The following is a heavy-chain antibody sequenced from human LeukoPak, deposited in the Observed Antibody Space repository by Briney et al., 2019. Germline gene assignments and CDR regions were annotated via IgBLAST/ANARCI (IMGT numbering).Heavy chain of an antibody. CDR3: ARDNYYDSSGYNAFDI. D-gene: IGHD3-22*01. CDR2: IRYDGSNK. J-gene: IGHJ3*02. V-gene: IGHV3-33*01. CDR1: GFIFSSYG. Sequence: PGGSLRLSCAASGFIFSSYGMHWVRQAPGKGLEWVAVIRYDGSNKYYADSVKGRFTISRDNSKNTLYLQMNSLRAEDTAVYYCARDNYYDSSGYNAFDIWGQGTMVTVSS.